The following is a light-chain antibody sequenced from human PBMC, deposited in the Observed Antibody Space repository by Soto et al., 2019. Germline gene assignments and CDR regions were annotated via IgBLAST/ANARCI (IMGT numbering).Light chain of an antibody. V-gene: IGKV3-20*01. Sequence: EIVLTQSPGTLSLSPGERATLSCRASQSVSGSYLAWYQQKLGQTPSLLIYGASSRATGIPDRFSGSGSGTDFSLTISRLEPEDFAVYYCHQYGSSHSTFGGGTKVEIK. CDR2: GAS. CDR3: HQYGSSHST. J-gene: IGKJ4*01. CDR1: QSVSGSY.